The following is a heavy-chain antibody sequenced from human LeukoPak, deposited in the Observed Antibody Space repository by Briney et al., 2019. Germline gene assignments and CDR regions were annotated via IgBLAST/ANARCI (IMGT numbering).Heavy chain of an antibody. CDR2: INTKTGNP. J-gene: IGHJ3*02. D-gene: IGHD4-17*01. V-gene: IGHV7-4-1*02. Sequence: ASVKVSCETSGYTFTRYAVNWVRQAPGQGLEWMGWINTKTGNPTSAQGFTGRFVFSLDTSVSTAYLQISSLKAEDTAVYYCARDNYGAYYAFDIWGQGTMVTVSS. CDR1: GYTFTRYA. CDR3: ARDNYGAYYAFDI.